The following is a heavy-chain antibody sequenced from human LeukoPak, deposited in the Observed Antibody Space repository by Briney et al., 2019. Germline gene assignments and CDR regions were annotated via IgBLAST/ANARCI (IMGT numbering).Heavy chain of an antibody. Sequence: GASVKVSCKASGYTFSNYGISWVRQAPGQGLEWMGWISAYNGNTNYAQKLQGRVTMTRDTATSTAYMELRSLRSDDTAVYYCARSPHILTGENFDYWGQGTLVTVSS. J-gene: IGHJ4*02. CDR1: GYTFSNYG. D-gene: IGHD3-9*01. V-gene: IGHV1-18*01. CDR2: ISAYNGNT. CDR3: ARSPHILTGENFDY.